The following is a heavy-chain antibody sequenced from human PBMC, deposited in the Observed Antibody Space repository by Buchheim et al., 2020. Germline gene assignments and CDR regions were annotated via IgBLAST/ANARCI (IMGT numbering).Heavy chain of an antibody. CDR2: ISYDGSHR. D-gene: IGHD1-7*01. V-gene: IGHV3-30*18. J-gene: IGHJ6*02. Sequence: QVELVESGGGVVQPGRSLRLSCVASGFTISSFVMHWVRQTPGKGLEWVAVISYDGSHRNYIDYVKGRFTVSSDNSRNKLYLQMNSLRPEDTAVYYCAKLVTGTSGGYWGLWGQGTT. CDR3: AKLVTGTSGGYWGL. CDR1: GFTISSFV.